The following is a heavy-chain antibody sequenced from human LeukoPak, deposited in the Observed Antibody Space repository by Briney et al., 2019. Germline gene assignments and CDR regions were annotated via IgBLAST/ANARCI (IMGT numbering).Heavy chain of an antibody. CDR3: ARDNNDYYAGMDV. CDR1: GFILSNHN. V-gene: IGHV3-48*03. J-gene: IGHJ6*04. D-gene: IGHD3-16*01. CDR2: ITRSGDAI. Sequence: GGSLRLSCVASGFILSNHNVNWLRQAPGKGLEWLSYITRSGDAIDYADSVRGRFTISRDNAKNSVFLQMDGLTAEDTAVYFCARDNNDYYAGMDVWGKGTTVTVSS.